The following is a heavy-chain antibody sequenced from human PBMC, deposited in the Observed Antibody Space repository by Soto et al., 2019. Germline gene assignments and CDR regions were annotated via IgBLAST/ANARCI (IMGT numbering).Heavy chain of an antibody. CDR3: ATGSGYGGIPNHYYYYGMDV. J-gene: IGHJ6*02. D-gene: IGHD2-15*01. CDR1: GYTLTELS. CDR2: FDPEDGET. V-gene: IGHV1-24*01. Sequence: ASVKVSCKVSGYTLTELSMHWVRKAPGKGLEGMGGFDPEDGETIDAQKFQGRVTMTEDTSTDTAYMELSSLRSEDTAVYYCATGSGYGGIPNHYYYYGMDVWGQGTTVTVSS.